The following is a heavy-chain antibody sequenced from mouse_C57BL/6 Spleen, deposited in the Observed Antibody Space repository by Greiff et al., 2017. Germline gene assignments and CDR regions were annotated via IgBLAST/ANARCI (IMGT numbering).Heavy chain of an antibody. J-gene: IGHJ4*01. Sequence: EVMLVESGEGLVKPGGSLKLSCAASGFTFSSYAMSWVRQTPEKRLEWVAYISSGGDYIYYADTVKGRFTISRDNARNTLYLQMSSLKSEDTDMYYCTREVSITTVVAYYAMDYWGQGTSVTVSS. CDR2: ISSGGDYI. D-gene: IGHD1-1*01. CDR3: TREVSITTVVAYYAMDY. CDR1: GFTFSSYA. V-gene: IGHV5-9-1*02.